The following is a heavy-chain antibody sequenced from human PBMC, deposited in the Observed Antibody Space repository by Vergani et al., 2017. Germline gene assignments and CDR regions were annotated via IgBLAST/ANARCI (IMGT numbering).Heavy chain of an antibody. V-gene: IGHV1-2*02. CDR2: INPNSGGT. CDR3: ARALGYVSGGSCYYYYGMDV. D-gene: IGHD2-15*01. Sequence: QVQLVQSGAEVKKPGASVKVSCKASGYTFTGYYMHWVRQAPGQGLEWMGWINPNSGGTNYAQKFQGRVTMTRDTSISTAYMELSRLRSDDTAVYYCARALGYVSGGSCYYYYGMDVWGQGTTVTVSS. CDR1: GYTFTGYY. J-gene: IGHJ6*02.